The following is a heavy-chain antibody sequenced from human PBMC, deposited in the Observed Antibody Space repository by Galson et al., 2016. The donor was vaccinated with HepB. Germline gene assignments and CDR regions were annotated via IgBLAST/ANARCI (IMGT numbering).Heavy chain of an antibody. CDR3: ARDYSTSSYWFDP. Sequence: TLSLTCTVSGGSISSGGYFWSWIRQLPGKGLEWIGYIYHSGSTYYNPSLKSRLNMSVDTSKNQFSLKLSSVTAADTAVYYCARDYSTSSYWFDPWGQGILATVSS. D-gene: IGHD6-6*01. J-gene: IGHJ5*02. V-gene: IGHV4-31*03. CDR2: IYHSGST. CDR1: GGSISSGGYF.